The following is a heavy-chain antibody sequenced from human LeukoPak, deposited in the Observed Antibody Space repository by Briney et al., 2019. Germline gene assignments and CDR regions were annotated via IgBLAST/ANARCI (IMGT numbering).Heavy chain of an antibody. D-gene: IGHD5-12*01. CDR1: GYNFPKYW. V-gene: IGHV5-51*01. CDR3: ARSRGDIVATTYDAFDI. CDR2: IYPGDSDT. J-gene: IGHJ3*02. Sequence: GESLKISCKGSGYNFPKYWIGWVRQMPGKGLEWMGIIYPGDSDTRYSPSFQGQVTISADKSISTAYLQWSSLKASDTAMYYCARSRGDIVATTYDAFDIWGQGTMVTVSS.